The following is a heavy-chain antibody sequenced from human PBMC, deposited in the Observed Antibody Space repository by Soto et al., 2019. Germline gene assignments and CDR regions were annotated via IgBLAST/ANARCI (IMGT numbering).Heavy chain of an antibody. J-gene: IGHJ4*02. V-gene: IGHV3-30-3*01. CDR2: ISYDGSNK. D-gene: IGHD3-10*01. CDR1: GFTFSSYA. CDR3: ARDPDYYGSGSYPEY. Sequence: QVQLVESGGGVVQPGRSLRLSCAASGFTFSSYAMHWVRQAPGKGLEWVAVISYDGSNKYYADSVKGRFTISRDNSKNTLYLQMNSLRAEDTAVYYCARDPDYYGSGSYPEYWGQGTLVTVSS.